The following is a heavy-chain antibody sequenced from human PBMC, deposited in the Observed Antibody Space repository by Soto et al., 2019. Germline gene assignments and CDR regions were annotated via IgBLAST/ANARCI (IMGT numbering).Heavy chain of an antibody. J-gene: IGHJ4*02. Sequence: PSETLSLTCAVYGGSFSGYYWSWIRQPPGKGLEWIGEINHSGSTNYNPSLKSRVTISVDTSKNQFSLKLSSVTAADTAVYYCATTYYYDSSVVSDYWGQGTLVTVSS. D-gene: IGHD3-22*01. CDR3: ATTYYYDSSVVSDY. CDR1: GGSFSGYY. CDR2: INHSGST. V-gene: IGHV4-34*01.